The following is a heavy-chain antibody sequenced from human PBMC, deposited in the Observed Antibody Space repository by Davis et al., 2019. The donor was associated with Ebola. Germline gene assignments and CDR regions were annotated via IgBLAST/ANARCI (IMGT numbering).Heavy chain of an antibody. CDR1: GFTLSGFG. CDR2: IRYDGTNK. V-gene: IGHV3-30*02. CDR3: AKVPSRTITTYYFDY. Sequence: PGGSLRLSCAASGFTLSGFGMHWVRQPPGKGLEWVAFIRYDGTNKYYADSVRGRFTISRDDSKNTLYLQMNSLRAEDTAMYYCAKVPSRTITTYYFDYWGQGTLVTVSS. D-gene: IGHD4-11*01. J-gene: IGHJ4*02.